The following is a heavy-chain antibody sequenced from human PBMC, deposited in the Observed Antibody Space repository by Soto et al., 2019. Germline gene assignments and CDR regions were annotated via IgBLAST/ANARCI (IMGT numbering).Heavy chain of an antibody. Sequence: PGESLKISCKAAGYIFSNYWIGWVRQMPGKGLEWMGIIYPGDSDTRYSPSFQGQVTISADESISTAYLQWSSLKASDTAMYYCVGPGVVAVSGYYGMDVWGQGTTVTVSS. D-gene: IGHD3-3*01. CDR1: GYIFSNYW. V-gene: IGHV5-51*01. CDR3: VGPGVVAVSGYYGMDV. CDR2: IYPGDSDT. J-gene: IGHJ6*02.